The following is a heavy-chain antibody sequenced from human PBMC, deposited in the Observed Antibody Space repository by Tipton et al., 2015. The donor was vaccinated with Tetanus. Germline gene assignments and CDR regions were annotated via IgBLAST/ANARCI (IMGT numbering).Heavy chain of an antibody. CDR1: TDSISSTSYY. D-gene: IGHD2-2*01. CDR3: ARHGSSYWYFAL. CDR2: VYSSGST. Sequence: TLSLTCTVFTDSISSTSYYWVWLRQPPGKGREWIGNVYSSGSTYYNPSLRSRVTISVDTSNNQFSLKLSSVTAADTATYYCARHGSSYWYFALWGRGTLVTVSS. V-gene: IGHV4-39*01. J-gene: IGHJ2*01.